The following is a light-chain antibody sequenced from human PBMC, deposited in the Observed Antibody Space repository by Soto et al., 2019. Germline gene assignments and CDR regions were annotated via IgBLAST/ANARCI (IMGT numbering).Light chain of an antibody. Sequence: QSVLTQPASVSGSPGQSITISCTRTSSDVGTYNFVSWYQQHPGKAPKLMIYDVSNRPSGVSDRFSGSKSGNTASLTISGLQAEDEADYYCSSYRGSSTYVFGTGTKVTVL. V-gene: IGLV2-14*01. CDR2: DVS. CDR1: SSDVGTYNF. CDR3: SSYRGSSTYV. J-gene: IGLJ1*01.